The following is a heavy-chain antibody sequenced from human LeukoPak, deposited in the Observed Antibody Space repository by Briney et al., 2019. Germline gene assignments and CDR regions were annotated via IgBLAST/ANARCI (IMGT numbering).Heavy chain of an antibody. V-gene: IGHV1-8*01. CDR2: MNPNSGNT. Sequence: ASVKVSCKASGYTYTSYDINWVRQATGQGLEWMGWMNPNSGNTGYAQKFQGRVTMTRNTSISTAYMELSSLRSEDTAVYYCARGLIYTAKGASDIWGQGTMVTVSS. CDR3: ARGLIYTAKGASDI. J-gene: IGHJ3*02. CDR1: GYTYTSYD. D-gene: IGHD3-16*01.